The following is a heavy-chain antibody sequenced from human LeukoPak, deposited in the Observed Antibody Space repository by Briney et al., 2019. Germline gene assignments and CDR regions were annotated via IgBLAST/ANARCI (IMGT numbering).Heavy chain of an antibody. V-gene: IGHV5-10-1*01. CDR2: IDPSDSYT. Sequence: GESLKISCKGSGFSFTSCWISWVRQMPGKGLEWMGRIDPSDSYTNYSPSFQGHVTISADKSISTAYLQWSSLKASDTAMYYCARLIADYSSSWYLGYSGQGTLVTVSS. CDR3: ARLIADYSSSWYLGY. CDR1: GFSFTSCW. D-gene: IGHD6-13*01. J-gene: IGHJ4*02.